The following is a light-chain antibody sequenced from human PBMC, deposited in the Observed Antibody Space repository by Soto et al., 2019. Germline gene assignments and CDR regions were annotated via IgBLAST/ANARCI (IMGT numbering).Light chain of an antibody. V-gene: IGKV3-20*01. CDR2: GAS. CDR1: LSVSSSY. J-gene: IGKJ5*01. Sequence: ETVLTQSPGTLSLSPGERATLSCRASLSVSSSYLAWYQQKPGQAPRLLIYGASSRATGTPDRFTGSGSGTDFTLTISSLEPEDFAVYYCQQYGTSPITFGQGTRLEIK. CDR3: QQYGTSPIT.